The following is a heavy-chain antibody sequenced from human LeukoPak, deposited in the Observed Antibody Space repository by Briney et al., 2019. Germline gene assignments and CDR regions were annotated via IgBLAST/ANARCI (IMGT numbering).Heavy chain of an antibody. J-gene: IGHJ5*02. D-gene: IGHD6-13*01. CDR1: GYKLTNNW. CDR2: TYPGYSDA. CDR3: VRFALTSSLDH. Sequence: GESLKISCKISGYKLTNNWIGWVRQVPGKGLEWMGLTYPGYSDAKYSPSFQGQVTLSVDASISTAYLQLSGLRASDTAIYYCVRFALTSSLDHWGQGTLVTVSS. V-gene: IGHV5-51*01.